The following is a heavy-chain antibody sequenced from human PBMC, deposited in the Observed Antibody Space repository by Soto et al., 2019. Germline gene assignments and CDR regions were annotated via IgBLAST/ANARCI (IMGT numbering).Heavy chain of an antibody. CDR1: GYTFTDYS. V-gene: IGHV1-3*01. D-gene: IGHD3-10*01. CDR3: ARDLWLGESFRYYFDY. J-gene: IGHJ4*01. Sequence: QVQLVQSGAEVKKPGASVRVSCKASGYTFTDYSLQWVRQAPGQRLEWMGWINPASGKTKYSQKLQGRVTITRDTSASTAYMELSSLTSEDTALYYCARDLWLGESFRYYFDYWAQGTLVTVSS. CDR2: INPASGKT.